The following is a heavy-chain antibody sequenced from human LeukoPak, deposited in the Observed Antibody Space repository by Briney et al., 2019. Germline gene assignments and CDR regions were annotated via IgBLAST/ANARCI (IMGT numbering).Heavy chain of an antibody. D-gene: IGHD3-22*01. J-gene: IGHJ4*02. Sequence: PGGSLRLSCAASGFTFSSYAMSWVRQAPGKGLEWVSAISGSGGSTYYADSVKGRFTSSRDNSKNTLYLQINSLRAEDAAVYYCAKGAPYYYDSSGYYYSFGYWGQGTLVTVSS. CDR1: GFTFSSYA. V-gene: IGHV3-23*01. CDR2: ISGSGGST. CDR3: AKGAPYYYDSSGYYYSFGY.